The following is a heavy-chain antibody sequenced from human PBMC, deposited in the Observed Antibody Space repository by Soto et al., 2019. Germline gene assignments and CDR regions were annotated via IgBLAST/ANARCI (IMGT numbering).Heavy chain of an antibody. D-gene: IGHD6-6*01. CDR1: GFTFSSYA. Sequence: PGGSLRLSCAASGFTFSSYAMHWVRQAPGEGLEWVAVISYDGSNKYYADSVKGRFTISRDNSKNTLYLQMNSLRAEDTAVYYCARETEQLRVRQLDPWGQGTLVTVSS. CDR3: ARETEQLRVRQLDP. J-gene: IGHJ5*02. V-gene: IGHV3-30-3*01. CDR2: ISYDGSNK.